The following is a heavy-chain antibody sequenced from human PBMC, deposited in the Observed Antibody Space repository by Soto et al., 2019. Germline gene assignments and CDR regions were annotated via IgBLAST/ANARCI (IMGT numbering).Heavy chain of an antibody. CDR2: ISSSGGST. D-gene: IGHD4-17*01. J-gene: IGHJ6*02. CDR3: AKEGDDYGDYVFWYGMDV. V-gene: IGHV3-23*01. Sequence: GGSLRLSCAASGFTFSSYSMNWVRQAPGKGLEWVSDISSSGGSTYYANSVKGRFTISRDNSKNTLYLQMNSLRAEDTAVYYCAKEGDDYGDYVFWYGMDVWGQGTTVTVSS. CDR1: GFTFSSYS.